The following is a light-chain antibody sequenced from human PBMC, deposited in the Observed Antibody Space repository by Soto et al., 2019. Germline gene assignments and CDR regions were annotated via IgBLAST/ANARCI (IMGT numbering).Light chain of an antibody. CDR3: AAWDDSLSGPV. V-gene: IGLV1-47*01. CDR2: SDA. CDR1: SPNIGSNY. J-gene: IGLJ3*02. Sequence: QSVLTQPPSASGTPGQRVTISCSGSSPNIGSNYVYWYQQLPGTAPKLLIYSDAQRPSGVPDRISGSKSGTSASLAIRGLRSEDEGDYYCAAWDDSLSGPVFGGGTQLTV.